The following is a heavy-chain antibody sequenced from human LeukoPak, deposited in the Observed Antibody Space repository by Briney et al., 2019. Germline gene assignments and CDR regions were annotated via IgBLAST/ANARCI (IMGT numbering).Heavy chain of an antibody. J-gene: IGHJ4*02. D-gene: IGHD1-1*01. CDR3: AKLVGTGTTPTDY. CDR2: IRGSGDNT. Sequence: GGTLRLSFAASGFTCSHYAMSRVLQARGKMQKWVSVIRGSGDNTDYAGYVKGRFTISRDNSKNTLSLQMNSLRAEDTAVYYCAKLVGTGTTPTDYWGQGTLVTVSS. V-gene: IGHV3-23*01. CDR1: GFTCSHYA.